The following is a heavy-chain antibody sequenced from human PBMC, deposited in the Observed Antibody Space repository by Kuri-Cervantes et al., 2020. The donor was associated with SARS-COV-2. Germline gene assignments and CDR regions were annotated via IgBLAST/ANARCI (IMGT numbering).Heavy chain of an antibody. CDR3: ATHNVLLWFREGHLAFDI. Sequence: SLKISCAASGFTFDDYAMHWVRQAPGKGLEWVSGISWNSGSIGYADSVKGRFTISRDNAKNSLYLQMNSLRADDTAVYYCATHNVLLWFREGHLAFDIWGQGTMVTVSS. V-gene: IGHV3-9*01. CDR2: ISWNSGSI. CDR1: GFTFDDYA. J-gene: IGHJ3*02. D-gene: IGHD3-10*01.